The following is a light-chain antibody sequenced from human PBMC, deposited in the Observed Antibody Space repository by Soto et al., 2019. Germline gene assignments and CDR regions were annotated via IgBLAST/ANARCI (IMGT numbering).Light chain of an antibody. CDR3: QQYYTYRLT. V-gene: IGKV1-8*01. CDR1: QSIHNY. Sequence: AIVMTQSPASLSSSTGDRVTITCRASQSIHNYLDWYQQRPGQDPKILIYDASNMARGIESRFSGSGSGTEFTLSISGLQAEDFAIYYCQQYYTYRLTLGLGTRVEIK. CDR2: DAS. J-gene: IGKJ4*01.